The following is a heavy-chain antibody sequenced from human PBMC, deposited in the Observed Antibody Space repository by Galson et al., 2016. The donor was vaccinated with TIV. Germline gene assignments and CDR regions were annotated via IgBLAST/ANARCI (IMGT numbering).Heavy chain of an antibody. J-gene: IGHJ4*02. CDR1: GFSVSDDC. CDR3: ARATSALIPSGYYLDY. D-gene: IGHD2-15*01. Sequence: SLRLSCAASGFSVSDDCMSWVRQAPGKGLEWLSIIYPDYSGGTMFYADSVKGRFTLSRNNSKNTVYLQMHRLRAEDTAVYYCARATSALIPSGYYLDYWGQGTLVTVSS. V-gene: IGHV3-53*01. CDR2: IYPDYSGGTM.